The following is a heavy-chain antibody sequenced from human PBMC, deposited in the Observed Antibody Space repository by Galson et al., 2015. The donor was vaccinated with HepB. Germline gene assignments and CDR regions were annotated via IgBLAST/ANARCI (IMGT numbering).Heavy chain of an antibody. D-gene: IGHD3-22*01. V-gene: IGHV1-69*10. J-gene: IGHJ4*02. CDR2: IIPILGIA. CDR3: ASATYYYDSSGYYYIDY. CDR1: GGTFSSYA. Sequence: SVKVSCKASGGTFSSYAISWVRQAPGQGLEWMGGIIPILGIANYAQKFQGRVTITADKSTSTAYMELSSLRSEDTAVYYCASATYYYDSSGYYYIDYWGQGTLVTVSS.